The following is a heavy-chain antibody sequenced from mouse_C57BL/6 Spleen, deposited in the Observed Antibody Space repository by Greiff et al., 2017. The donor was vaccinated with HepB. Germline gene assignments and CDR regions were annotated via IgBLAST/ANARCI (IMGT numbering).Heavy chain of an antibody. CDR2: IDPNSGGT. CDR1: GYTFTSYW. Sequence: QVQLQQPGAELVKPGASVKLSCKASGYTFTSYWMHWVKQRPGRGLEWIGRIDPNSGGTKYNEKFKSKATLTVDKPSSTAYMQLSSLTSEDSAVYYCARRGGNPYYYAIDYWGQGTSVTVSS. CDR3: ARRGGNPYYYAIDY. J-gene: IGHJ4*01. D-gene: IGHD2-1*01. V-gene: IGHV1-72*01.